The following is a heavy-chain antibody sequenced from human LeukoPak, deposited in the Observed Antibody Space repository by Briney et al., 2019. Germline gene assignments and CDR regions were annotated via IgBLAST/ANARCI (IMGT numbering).Heavy chain of an antibody. CDR1: GYTFTSYG. CDR3: ARDRGSSWYGPDYYYGMDV. J-gene: IGHJ6*02. Sequence: PQASVKVSCKASGYTFTSYGISWVRQAPGQGLEWMGWISAYNGNTNYAQKLQGRVTMTTDTSTSTAYMELRSLRSDDTAVYYCARDRGSSWYGPDYYYGMDVWGQGTTVTVSS. CDR2: ISAYNGNT. D-gene: IGHD6-13*01. V-gene: IGHV1-18*01.